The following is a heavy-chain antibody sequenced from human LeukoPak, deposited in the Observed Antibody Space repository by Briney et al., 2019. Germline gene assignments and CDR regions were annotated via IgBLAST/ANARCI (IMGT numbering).Heavy chain of an antibody. Sequence: SETLSLTCSVAGGSISSSTYYWGWIRQPPGKGLEWIGSINSEGNTYYNPSLKSRIIISVDTSRNQFSLRLNSVTAADTAVYYCARQWTYWGQGILVTVSS. D-gene: IGHD3/OR15-3a*01. CDR2: INSEGNT. V-gene: IGHV4-39*01. CDR3: ARQWTY. J-gene: IGHJ4*02. CDR1: GGSISSSTYY.